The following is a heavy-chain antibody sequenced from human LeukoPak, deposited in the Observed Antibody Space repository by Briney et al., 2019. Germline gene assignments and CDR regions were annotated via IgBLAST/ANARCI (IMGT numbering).Heavy chain of an antibody. Sequence: SETLSLTCTVSGGSISSGSYYWSWIRQPAGKGLEWIGRIHTSGSTNYNPSLKSRVTISVDTSKNQFSLKLSSVTAADTAVYYCARDLDCSGGSCYPHGYWGQGTLVTVSS. D-gene: IGHD2-15*01. CDR1: GGSISSGSYY. J-gene: IGHJ4*02. V-gene: IGHV4-61*02. CDR2: IHTSGST. CDR3: ARDLDCSGGSCYPHGY.